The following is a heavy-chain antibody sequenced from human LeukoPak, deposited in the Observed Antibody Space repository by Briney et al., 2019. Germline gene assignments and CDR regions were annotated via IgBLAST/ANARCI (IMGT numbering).Heavy chain of an antibody. J-gene: IGHJ4*02. Sequence: GGSLRLSCAASGFTFSNYWMSWVRQAPGKGLEWVANIKQDGSVKYYVYSVRGRFTISRDNAKNSVYLQMNSLRAEDTAVYYCARIGYSSSCLDYWGQGTLVTVSS. V-gene: IGHV3-7*01. D-gene: IGHD6-19*01. CDR2: IKQDGSVK. CDR1: GFTFSNYW. CDR3: ARIGYSSSCLDY.